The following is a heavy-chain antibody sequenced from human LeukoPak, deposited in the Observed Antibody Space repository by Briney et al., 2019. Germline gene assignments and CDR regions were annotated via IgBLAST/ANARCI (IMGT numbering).Heavy chain of an antibody. V-gene: IGHV1-2*02. CDR1: GYTFTGYY. D-gene: IGHD1-26*01. J-gene: IGHJ4*02. CDR3: ARGKSGSPTGDY. Sequence: ASVKVSCKASGYTFTGYYMHWVRQAPGQGLEWMGWISPNSGGTNYAQKFQGRVTMTRDTSISTAYMEPSRLRSDDTAVYYCARGKSGSPTGDYWGQGTLVTVSS. CDR2: ISPNSGGT.